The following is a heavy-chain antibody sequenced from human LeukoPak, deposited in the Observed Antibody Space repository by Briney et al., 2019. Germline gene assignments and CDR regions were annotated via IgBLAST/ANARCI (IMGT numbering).Heavy chain of an antibody. V-gene: IGHV1-46*01. D-gene: IGHD1-1*01. Sequence: ASVKVSCKASGYTFTSYYMHWVRQAPGQGLEWMGIINPSGGSTSYAQKFQGRVTMTRDTSTSTVYMELSSLRSEDTAVYYCARGGTTYPRGDYYYYGMDVWGQGTTVTVSS. CDR1: GYTFTSYY. J-gene: IGHJ6*02. CDR2: INPSGGST. CDR3: ARGGTTYPRGDYYYYGMDV.